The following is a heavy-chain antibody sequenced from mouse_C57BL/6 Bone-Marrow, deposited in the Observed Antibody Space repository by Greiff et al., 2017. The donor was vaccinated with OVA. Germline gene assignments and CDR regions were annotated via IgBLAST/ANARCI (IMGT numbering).Heavy chain of an antibody. CDR2: IDPSDSET. D-gene: IGHD2-4*01. CDR1: GYTFTSYW. Sequence: QVQLQQPGAELVRPGSSVKLSCKASGYTFTSYWMHWVKQRPIQGLEWIGNIDPSDSETHYNQKFKDKATLTVDKSSSTAYMQRSSLTSEDSAVYYCARGQGYDYDFDYWGQGTTLTVSS. V-gene: IGHV1-52*01. CDR3: ARGQGYDYDFDY. J-gene: IGHJ2*01.